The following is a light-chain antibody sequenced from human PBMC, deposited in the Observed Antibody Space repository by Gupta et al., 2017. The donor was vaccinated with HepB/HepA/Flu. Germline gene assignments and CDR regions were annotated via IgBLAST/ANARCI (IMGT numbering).Light chain of an antibody. Sequence: SVLTQAPPVSGAPGPEVPHSCTWSSSNIGAGYDVHWYQQLPGTAPKLLISANSNRPSGVPDRFSGSKSGTSASLAITGLQAEDESDYYCQSYDSSLSGSVFGGGTKLTVL. CDR3: QSYDSSLSGSV. CDR2: ANS. CDR1: SSNIGAGYD. J-gene: IGLJ2*01. V-gene: IGLV1-40*01.